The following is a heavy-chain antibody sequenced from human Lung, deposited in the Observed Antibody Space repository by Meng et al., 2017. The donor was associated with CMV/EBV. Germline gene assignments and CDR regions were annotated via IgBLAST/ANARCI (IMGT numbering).Heavy chain of an antibody. V-gene: IGHV4-34*01. CDR1: GGSFSGYY. CDR2: INHSGST. CDR3: ARGGFTYDFWSGYDFDY. Sequence: SEPXSLXCAVYGGSFSGYYWSWIRQPPGKGLEWIGEINHSGSTNYNPSLKSRVTISVDTSKNQFSLKLSSVTAADTAVYYCARGGFTYDFWSGYDFDYLGQGXLVTVSS. D-gene: IGHD3-3*01. J-gene: IGHJ4*02.